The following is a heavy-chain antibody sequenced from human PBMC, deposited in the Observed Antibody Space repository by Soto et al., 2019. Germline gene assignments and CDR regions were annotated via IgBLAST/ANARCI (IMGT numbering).Heavy chain of an antibody. J-gene: IGHJ6*02. D-gene: IGHD2-15*01. Sequence: WASVKVSCKASGGTFRNYGIGWVRQAPGQGLEWMGGIIPVFGTTNYAQKFQGRVTITADESTSTAYIEVSSLRSEDTAMFYCGRYCSGGSCHTLDYYGMDVWGQGTTVTVSS. CDR1: GGTFRNYG. V-gene: IGHV1-69*13. CDR3: GRYCSGGSCHTLDYYGMDV. CDR2: IIPVFGTT.